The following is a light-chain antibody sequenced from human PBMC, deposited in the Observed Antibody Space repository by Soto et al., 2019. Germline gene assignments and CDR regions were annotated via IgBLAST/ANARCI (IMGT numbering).Light chain of an antibody. CDR1: QDISSY. V-gene: IGKV1-9*01. CDR3: RQLKSYPVS. CDR2: AAS. J-gene: IGKJ4*01. Sequence: DIQLTQSPSFLSASVGDRVTITCRTSQDISSYLAWYQQKPGNAPQLLISAASTLHSGVTSRFSGRGSGTEFTLTISILQPENFATYYCRQLKSYPVSSGGGTKVAI.